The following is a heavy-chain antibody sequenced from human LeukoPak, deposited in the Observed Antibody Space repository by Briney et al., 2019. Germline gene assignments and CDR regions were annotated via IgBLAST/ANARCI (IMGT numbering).Heavy chain of an antibody. CDR3: ARGRDPIYFYMDV. V-gene: IGHV4-34*01. J-gene: IGHJ6*03. D-gene: IGHD3-3*01. CDR1: GAPFGHYF. CDR2: INHGGNT. Sequence: SETLSLTCAVYGAPFGHYFWSWIRQSPGKGLEWIGEINHGGNTNYNPSLKSRVTISVDPAKIHFSLKLSDVTAADTPVYYCARGRDPIYFYMDVWSKGTTVTVSS.